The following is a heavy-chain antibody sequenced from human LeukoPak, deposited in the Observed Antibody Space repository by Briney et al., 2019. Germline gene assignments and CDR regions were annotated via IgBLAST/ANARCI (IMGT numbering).Heavy chain of an antibody. CDR1: GFTFRSNS. CDR3: ATWRGSYFYYFDY. V-gene: IGHV3-30*03. D-gene: IGHD1-26*01. Sequence: GGSLCCYSSAYGFTFRSNSWEWLRHAPGQGLVWLAVISYDGSNKYYADSVKGRFTISRDNSKNTLYLQMNSLRADDTAVYYCATWRGSYFYYFDYWGQGTLVTVSS. CDR2: ISYDGSNK. J-gene: IGHJ4*02.